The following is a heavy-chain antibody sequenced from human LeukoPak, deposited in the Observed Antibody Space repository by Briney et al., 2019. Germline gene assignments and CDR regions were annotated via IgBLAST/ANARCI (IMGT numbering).Heavy chain of an antibody. J-gene: IGHJ4*02. CDR3: AKEYSSGWYYFDY. CDR1: GFTFSSYA. V-gene: IGHV3-23*01. Sequence: PGGSLRLSCAASGFTFSSYAMSWVCQAPGKGLEWVSVISGSGGNINYADSVKGRFTISRDNFKNTLYLQMNSLRAEDTAVYYCAKEYSSGWYYFDYWGQGTLVTVSS. D-gene: IGHD6-19*01. CDR2: ISGSGGNI.